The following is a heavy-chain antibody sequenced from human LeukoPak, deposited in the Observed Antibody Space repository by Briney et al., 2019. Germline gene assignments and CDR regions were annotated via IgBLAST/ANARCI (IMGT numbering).Heavy chain of an antibody. J-gene: IGHJ3*02. CDR1: GGSISSSGYY. Sequence: PSETLSLTCTVSGGSISSSGYYWGWIRQPPGKGLEWIGSIYYSGSTCYNPSLKSRVTISVDTSKNQFSLKLSSVTAADTAVYYCAVTTVTTFDAFDIWGQGTMVTVSS. CDR3: AVTTVTTFDAFDI. CDR2: IYYSGST. D-gene: IGHD4-17*01. V-gene: IGHV4-39*01.